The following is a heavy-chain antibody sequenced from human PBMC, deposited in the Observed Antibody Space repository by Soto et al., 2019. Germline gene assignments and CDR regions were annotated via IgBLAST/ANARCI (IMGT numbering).Heavy chain of an antibody. V-gene: IGHV4-59*01. CDR3: ARDAPYDFWSGYPPLDYYYGMDV. D-gene: IGHD3-3*01. Sequence: SETLSLTCTVSGGSISSYYWSWIRQPPGKGLEWIGYIYYSGSTNYNPSLKSRVTISVDTSKNQFSLKLSSVTAADTAVYYCARDAPYDFWSGYPPLDYYYGMDVWGQRTTVTVSS. J-gene: IGHJ6*02. CDR1: GGSISSYY. CDR2: IYYSGST.